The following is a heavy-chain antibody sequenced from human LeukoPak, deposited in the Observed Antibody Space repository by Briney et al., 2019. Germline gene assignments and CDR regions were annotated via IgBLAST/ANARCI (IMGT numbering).Heavy chain of an antibody. J-gene: IGHJ3*02. CDR2: VSPYNGNT. V-gene: IGHV1-18*01. CDR1: GYTFTSFG. D-gene: IGHD3-22*01. CDR3: ARGGSFYDSSGYYRIGGAFDI. Sequence: ASVKVSCKTFGYTFTSFGISWVRQVPGQGLEWMGWVSPYNGNTNYAQKLQGRVTMTTDTSTSSAYMELRSLRSDDTAVYYCARGGSFYDSSGYYRIGGAFDIWGQGTMVTVSS.